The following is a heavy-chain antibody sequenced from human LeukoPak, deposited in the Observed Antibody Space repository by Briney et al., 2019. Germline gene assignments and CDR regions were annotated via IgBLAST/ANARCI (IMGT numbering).Heavy chain of an antibody. D-gene: IGHD6-19*01. CDR2: LYSGGKT. CDR1: GFTVSSNY. V-gene: IGHV3-53*01. Sequence: GGSLRLSCAASGFTVSSNYMSWVRQAPGKGLEWVSVLYSGGKTYYADSAKGRFTISRDSSTNTLYLQMESLRAEDTAVYYCARSIAVAGYYFDYWGQGTLVTVSS. J-gene: IGHJ4*02. CDR3: ARSIAVAGYYFDY.